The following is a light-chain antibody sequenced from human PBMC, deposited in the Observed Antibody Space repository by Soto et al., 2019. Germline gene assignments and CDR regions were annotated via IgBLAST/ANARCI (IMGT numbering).Light chain of an antibody. V-gene: IGKV3-20*01. CDR3: QHYRSAPFT. J-gene: IGKJ3*01. Sequence: EIVLTQSQNTLSLSPVERGTLXWMASQSVSSNLAWYQQRPGQSPRLLIYGASSRTTGVPDRFSGSGSGTDFTLTISRLEPEDFAVYYCQHYRSAPFTFGPGTKVDIK. CDR1: QSVSSN. CDR2: GAS.